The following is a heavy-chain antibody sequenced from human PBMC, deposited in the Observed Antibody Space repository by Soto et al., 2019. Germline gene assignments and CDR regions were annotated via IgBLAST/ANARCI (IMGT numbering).Heavy chain of an antibody. CDR2: INHSGST. Sequence: SETLSLTCAVYGGSFSGYYWSWIRQPPGKGLEWIGEINHSGSTYYNPSLKSRVTISVDTSKNQFSLKLSSVTAADTAVYYCARYANILATIWIWAQGTMVIVSS. V-gene: IGHV4-34*01. J-gene: IGHJ3*02. CDR1: GGSFSGYY. D-gene: IGHD5-12*01. CDR3: ARYANILATIWI.